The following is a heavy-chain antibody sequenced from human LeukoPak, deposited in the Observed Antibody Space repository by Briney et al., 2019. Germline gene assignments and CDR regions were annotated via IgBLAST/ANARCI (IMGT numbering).Heavy chain of an antibody. Sequence: GASVKVSCKASGYTFTSYDINWVRQATGQGLEWMGWMNPNSGNTGYAQKFQGRVTMTRNTSISTAYMELSSLRSEDTAVYYCARRGQYSGSYWPSPIHYGMDVWGQGTTVTVSS. D-gene: IGHD1-26*01. CDR3: ARRGQYSGSYWPSPIHYGMDV. V-gene: IGHV1-8*01. J-gene: IGHJ6*02. CDR1: GYTFTSYD. CDR2: MNPNSGNT.